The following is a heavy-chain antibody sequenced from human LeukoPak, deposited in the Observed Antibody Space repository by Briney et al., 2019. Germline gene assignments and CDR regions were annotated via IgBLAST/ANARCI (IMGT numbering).Heavy chain of an antibody. CDR3: VKASSDYYYDS. Sequence: GGSLRLSCSASGFTFSTYAMHWVRQAPGKGLEYVSASSSKGDSTFYADSVKGRFTISRGNSKNTLYLQMSSLRTEDTAVYYCVKASSDYYYDSWGQGTLVTVSS. V-gene: IGHV3-64D*06. J-gene: IGHJ5*01. D-gene: IGHD3-22*01. CDR2: SSSKGDST. CDR1: GFTFSTYA.